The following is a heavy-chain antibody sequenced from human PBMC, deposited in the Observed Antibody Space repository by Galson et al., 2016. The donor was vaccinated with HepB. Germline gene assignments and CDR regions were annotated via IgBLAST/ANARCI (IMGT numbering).Heavy chain of an antibody. J-gene: IGHJ1*01. Sequence: SLRLSCAASGFTFSTYAMSWVRQAPGKGLEWVSGVSGSASGTYYADSVKGRFTISRDNSKNMLFLQVNSLRAEDTAVYYCAKDRDSNWYEKYFQHWGQGTLVTVSS. D-gene: IGHD6-13*01. CDR2: VSGSASGT. CDR3: AKDRDSNWYEKYFQH. V-gene: IGHV3-23*01. CDR1: GFTFSTYA.